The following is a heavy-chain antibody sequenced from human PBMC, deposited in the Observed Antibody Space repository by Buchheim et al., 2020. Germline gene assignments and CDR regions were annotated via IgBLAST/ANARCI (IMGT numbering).Heavy chain of an antibody. D-gene: IGHD6-13*01. CDR1: DGSITSGSYY. CDR2: IYTSGSH. J-gene: IGHJ4*02. Sequence: QVQLQESGPGLVKPSQTLSLTCTVSDGSITSGSYYWSWIRQPAGKGLELIGRIYTSGSHSYQPSLKSRVTISLDKSKNPFPLKLISVTDADTAVYYCARDIGQQLIRNWGQGTL. V-gene: IGHV4-61*02. CDR3: ARDIGQQLIRN.